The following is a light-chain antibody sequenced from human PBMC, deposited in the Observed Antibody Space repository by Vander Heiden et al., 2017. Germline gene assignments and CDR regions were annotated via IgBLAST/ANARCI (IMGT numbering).Light chain of an antibody. CDR3: QSYCSSLSVPNVV. Sequence: VLTHPPPVSGPPGQRVNISRTGSCSNIWAGNHPHWNQQPPGIAPQPLLIRNTNRPTRVPARISGCKSGTSASLAITVLQAGDEGDYYCQSYCSSLSVPNVVFGGGTKLTVL. CDR1: CSNIWAGNH. CDR2: RNT. J-gene: IGLJ2*01. V-gene: IGLV1-40*01.